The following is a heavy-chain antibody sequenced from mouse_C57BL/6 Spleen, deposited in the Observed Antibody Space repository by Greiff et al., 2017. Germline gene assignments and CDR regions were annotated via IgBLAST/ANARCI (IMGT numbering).Heavy chain of an antibody. CDR3: ARRGIYYDYEGFAY. CDR1: GYTFTSYW. V-gene: IGHV1-69*01. CDR2: LDPSDSYT. Sequence: QVQLQQPGAELVMPGASVKLSCKASGYTFTSYWMHWVKQRPGQGLEWIGELDPSDSYTNYNQKFKGKSTLTVDKSSSTAYMQLSRLTSEDSAVYYCARRGIYYDYEGFAYWGQGTLVTVSA. D-gene: IGHD2-4*01. J-gene: IGHJ3*01.